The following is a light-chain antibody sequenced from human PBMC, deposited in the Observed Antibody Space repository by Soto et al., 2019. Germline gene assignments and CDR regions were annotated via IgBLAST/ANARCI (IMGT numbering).Light chain of an antibody. Sequence: QSALTQPASVSGSPGQSITISCTGTNSDLGTYNLVSWYQQHPAKAPKLIICEVNKWPSGVPRRFSGSKSGNTASLTISGLQADDEADYYCCSYAGSVAYVFGTGTKLTVL. CDR3: CSYAGSVAYV. CDR1: NSDLGTYNL. CDR2: EVN. V-gene: IGLV2-23*02. J-gene: IGLJ1*01.